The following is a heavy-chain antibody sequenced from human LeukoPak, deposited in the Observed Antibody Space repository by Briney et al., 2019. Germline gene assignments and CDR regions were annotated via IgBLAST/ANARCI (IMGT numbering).Heavy chain of an antibody. CDR1: GFTFSSYA. CDR2: ISYDGSNK. J-gene: IGHJ4*02. V-gene: IGHV3-30-3*01. D-gene: IGHD3-22*01. Sequence: GGSLRLSCAASGFTFSSYAMHWVRQAPGKGLEWVAVISYDGSNKYYADSVKGRFTISRDNSKNTLYLRMNSLRAEDTAVYYCARDSSYYDSSGYYPYDYWGQGTLVTVSS. CDR3: ARDSSYYDSSGYYPYDY.